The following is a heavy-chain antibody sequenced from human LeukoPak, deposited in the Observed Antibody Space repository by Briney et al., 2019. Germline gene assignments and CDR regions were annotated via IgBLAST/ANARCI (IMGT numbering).Heavy chain of an antibody. V-gene: IGHV1-46*01. CDR1: GYTFTSYY. Sequence: ASVKVSCKASGYTFTSYYMHWVRQAPGQGLEWMGVINPSGGSTNYAQKFQGRVTMTRDTSTSTVYMELSSLRSEDTAVYYCARELAGDYYDSSGYYAFVYWGQGTLVTVSS. CDR2: INPSGGST. CDR3: ARELAGDYYDSSGYYAFVY. J-gene: IGHJ4*02. D-gene: IGHD3-22*01.